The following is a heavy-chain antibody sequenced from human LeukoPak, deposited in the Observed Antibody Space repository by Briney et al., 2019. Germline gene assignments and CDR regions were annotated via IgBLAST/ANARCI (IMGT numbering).Heavy chain of an antibody. D-gene: IGHD4-17*01. V-gene: IGHV3-30*18. CDR2: ISYDGSNK. J-gene: IGHJ4*02. Sequence: GGSLRLSCAASGFTFSSYGMHWLRQAPGKGLEWVAVISYDGSNKYYADSVKGRFTISRDNSKNTLYLQMNSLRAEDTAVYYCAKVAPTVTTVGPFDYWGQGTLVTVS. CDR1: GFTFSSYG. CDR3: AKVAPTVTTVGPFDY.